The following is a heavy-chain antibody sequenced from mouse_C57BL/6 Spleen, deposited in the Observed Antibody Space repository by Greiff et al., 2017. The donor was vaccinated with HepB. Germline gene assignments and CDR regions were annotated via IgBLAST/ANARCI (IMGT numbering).Heavy chain of an antibody. CDR2: FYPGSGSI. Sequence: QVQLKESGAELVKPGASVKLSCKASGYTFTEYTIHWVKQRSGQGLEWIGWFYPGSGSIKYNEKFKDKATLTADKSSSTVYMELSRLTSEDSAVYFCARHEASHYYGSSYDYAMDYWGQGTSVTVSS. V-gene: IGHV1-62-2*01. CDR1: GYTFTEYT. CDR3: ARHEASHYYGSSYDYAMDY. D-gene: IGHD1-1*01. J-gene: IGHJ4*01.